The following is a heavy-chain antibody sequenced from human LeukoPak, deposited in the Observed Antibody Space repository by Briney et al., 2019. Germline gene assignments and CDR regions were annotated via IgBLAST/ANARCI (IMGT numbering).Heavy chain of an antibody. CDR1: GGSFSGYY. Sequence: SETLSLTCAVYGGSFSGYYWSWIRQPPGKGLEWIGEINHSGSTNYNPSLKSRVTISVDTSKNQFSLKLSSVTAADTAVYYCARLGSGSYFHWFNKHMDVWGKGTTVTISS. CDR2: INHSGST. CDR3: ARLGSGSYFHWFNKHMDV. J-gene: IGHJ6*03. V-gene: IGHV4-34*01. D-gene: IGHD3-10*01.